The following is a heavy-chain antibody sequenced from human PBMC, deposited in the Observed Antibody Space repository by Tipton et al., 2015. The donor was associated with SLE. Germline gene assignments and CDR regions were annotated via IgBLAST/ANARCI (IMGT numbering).Heavy chain of an antibody. CDR3: ARDSRYQLTYYYMDV. CDR1: GDSITSDIYY. CDR2: VYNSGIT. D-gene: IGHD2-2*01. J-gene: IGHJ6*03. V-gene: IGHV4-39*07. Sequence: TLSLTCFVSGDSITSDIYYWGWIRQPPGKGLEWIGSVYNSGITNYNPSLQSRVTLSVDMSKNQFSLRLSSVTAADTGVYYCARDSRYQLTYYYMDVWGKGTTVTVSS.